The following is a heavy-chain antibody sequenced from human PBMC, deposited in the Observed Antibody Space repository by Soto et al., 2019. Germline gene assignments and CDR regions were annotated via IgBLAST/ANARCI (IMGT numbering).Heavy chain of an antibody. V-gene: IGHV3-33*01. CDR2: IWDDGRRK. CDR3: ATWQGSLNFHY. CDR1: GFTFSLYG. J-gene: IGHJ4*02. Sequence: GGSLRLSCATSGFTFSLYGMHWVRQAPGKGLEWVAAIWDDGRRKDYADSVKDRLFISRDNSKNTLYLQLDSLRPEDTAVYYCATWQGSLNFHYWGQGTLVTVSS.